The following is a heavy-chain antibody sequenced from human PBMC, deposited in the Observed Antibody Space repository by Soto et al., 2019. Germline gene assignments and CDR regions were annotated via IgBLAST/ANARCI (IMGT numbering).Heavy chain of an antibody. CDR1: GFTFSSYA. CDR3: TTARLLLVGARWFDP. V-gene: IGHV3-23*01. Sequence: PGGSLGLSCAASGFTFSSYAMSWVRQAPGKGLEWVSAISGSGGSTYYADSVKGRFTISRDNSKNTLYLQMNSLKTEDTAVYYCTTARLLLVGARWFDPLGQGTLVTGSS. D-gene: IGHD1-26*01. CDR2: ISGSGGST. J-gene: IGHJ5*02.